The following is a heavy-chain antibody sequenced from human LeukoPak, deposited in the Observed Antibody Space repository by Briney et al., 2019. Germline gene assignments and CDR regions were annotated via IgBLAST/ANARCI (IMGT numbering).Heavy chain of an antibody. J-gene: IGHJ4*02. D-gene: IGHD3-22*01. Sequence: SQTLSLTCAVSGGSISSGGYSWSWIRQPPGKGLEWIGYIYHSGSTYYNPSLKSRVTISVDRSKNQFSLKLSSVTAADTAVYYCARGDDCSGSLGYYFDYWGQGTLVTVSS. CDR3: ARGDDCSGSLGYYFDY. CDR2: IYHSGST. V-gene: IGHV4-30-2*01. CDR1: GGSISSGGYS.